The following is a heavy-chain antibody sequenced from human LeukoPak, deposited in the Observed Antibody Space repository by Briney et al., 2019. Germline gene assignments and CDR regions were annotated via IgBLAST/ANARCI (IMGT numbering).Heavy chain of an antibody. CDR2: IYTIGST. Sequence: SETLSLTCTVSGGSISSGSYYWSWIRQPAGKGLEWIWRIYTIGSTNYNPSLKSRVTISVDTSKNQFSLNLRSVTAADTAVYYCAGHLTTVVNWKEVREDWFDTWGQGTLVTVSS. V-gene: IGHV4-61*02. D-gene: IGHD4-23*01. J-gene: IGHJ5*02. CDR1: GGSISSGSYY. CDR3: AGHLTTVVNWKEVREDWFDT.